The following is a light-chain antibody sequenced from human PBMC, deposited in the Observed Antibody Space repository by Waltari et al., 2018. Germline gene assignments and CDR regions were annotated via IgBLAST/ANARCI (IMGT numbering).Light chain of an antibody. V-gene: IGLV2-14*01. CDR3: CSYAGSDTFVV. J-gene: IGLJ2*01. Sequence: QSALTQPASVSGSPGQSITISCTGPRSDVGGYNYVPWYPQHPGKAPKLMIYEVSNRPSGVSNRFSGSKSGNTASLTISGLQAEDEADYYCCSYAGSDTFVVLGGGTKLTVL. CDR2: EVS. CDR1: RSDVGGYNY.